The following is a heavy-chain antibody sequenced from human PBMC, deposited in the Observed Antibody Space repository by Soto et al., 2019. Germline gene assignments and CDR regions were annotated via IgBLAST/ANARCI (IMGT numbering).Heavy chain of an antibody. D-gene: IGHD1-7*01. CDR3: ASQPAGITGTPIDY. Sequence: QVQLVQSGAEVKKPGSSVKVSCKASGGTFSSYAISWVRQAPGQGLEWMGGIIPIFGTANYAQKFQGRVTITADEFXSTADMELSSLRSEDTAVYYCASQPAGITGTPIDYWGQGTLVTVSS. V-gene: IGHV1-69*12. CDR1: GGTFSSYA. CDR2: IIPIFGTA. J-gene: IGHJ4*02.